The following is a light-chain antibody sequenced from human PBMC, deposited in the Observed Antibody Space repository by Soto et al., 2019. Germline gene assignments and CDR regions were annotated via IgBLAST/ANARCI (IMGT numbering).Light chain of an antibody. V-gene: IGKV1-5*01. CDR2: DAS. CDR3: QQYNTHLT. CDR1: QSISSW. Sequence: DIQMTQSPSTLSASVGDRVTITCRASQSISSWLAWYQQKPGKAPKLLIYDASSLESGAPSRFSGSGSGTEFTLTISSLQPDDFATYYCQQYNTHLTFGQGTKVEIK. J-gene: IGKJ1*01.